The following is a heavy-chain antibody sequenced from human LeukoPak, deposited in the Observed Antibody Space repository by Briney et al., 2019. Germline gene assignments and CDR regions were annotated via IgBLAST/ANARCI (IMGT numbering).Heavy chain of an antibody. CDR1: GFTFSGSA. J-gene: IGHJ3*02. CDR3: TRPEDDDAFDI. V-gene: IGHV3-73*01. CDR2: IRSKANSYAT. D-gene: IGHD2-15*01. Sequence: GGSLRLSCAASGFTFSGSAMHWVRQASGKGLEWVGRIRSKANSYATAYAASVKGRFTISRDDSKNTAYLQTNSLKTEDTAVYYCTRPEDDDAFDIWGQGTMVTVSS.